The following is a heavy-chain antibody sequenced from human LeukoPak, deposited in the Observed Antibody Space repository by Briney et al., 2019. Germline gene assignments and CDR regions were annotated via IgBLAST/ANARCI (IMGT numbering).Heavy chain of an antibody. Sequence: SETLSLTCTVSLDSTTSNFWSWVRQPPGKGLEWIGEIHRSGSPNYNPSLQSRVTISIDRSRNQIVLELSSVTAADTAVYYCAREILGGFNPGAYWGQGTLVTVSS. V-gene: IGHV4-4*02. J-gene: IGHJ4*02. CDR3: AREILGGFNPGAY. D-gene: IGHD1-14*01. CDR2: IHRSGSP. CDR1: LDSTTSNF.